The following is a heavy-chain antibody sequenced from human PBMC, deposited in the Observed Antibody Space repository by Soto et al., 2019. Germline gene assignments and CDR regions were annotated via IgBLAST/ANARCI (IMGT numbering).Heavy chain of an antibody. V-gene: IGHV4-31*03. J-gene: IGHJ6*02. CDR1: GGSISSGGYY. CDR3: ARGRGLVVPAAGGDYYYGMDV. D-gene: IGHD2-2*01. CDR2: IYYSGST. Sequence: QVQLQESGPGLVKPSQTLSLTCTVSGGSISSGGYYWSWIRQHPGKGLEWSGYIYYSGSTYYNPSLKSRVTISVDTSKNQFSLKLSSVTAADTAVYYCARGRGLVVPAAGGDYYYGMDVWGQGTTVTVSS.